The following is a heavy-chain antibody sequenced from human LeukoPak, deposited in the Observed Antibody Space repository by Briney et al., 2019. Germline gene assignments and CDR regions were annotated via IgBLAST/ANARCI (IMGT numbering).Heavy chain of an antibody. CDR3: ASSRDGYNSLDY. J-gene: IGHJ4*02. V-gene: IGHV4-59*01. CDR1: GGSISSYY. Sequence: SETLSLTCTVSGGSISSYYWSWIRQPPGKGLEWIGYIYYSGSTNYNPSLKSRVTISVDTSKNQFSLKLSYVTAADTAVYYCASSRDGYNSLDYWGQGTLVTVSS. CDR2: IYYSGST. D-gene: IGHD5-24*01.